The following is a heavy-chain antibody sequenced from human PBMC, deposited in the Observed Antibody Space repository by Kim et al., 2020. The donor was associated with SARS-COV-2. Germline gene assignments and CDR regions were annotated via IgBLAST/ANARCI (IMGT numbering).Heavy chain of an antibody. CDR2: TYYRSKWHN. Sequence: SQTLSLTCAISGDRVSSNSAAWNWIRQSPSRGLEWLGRTYYRSKWHNEYAVSVKSRIIIKADTSKNQVSLQLNSVTPEDTAVYYCARSSGWFDYWGQGTLVTVSS. CDR1: GDRVSSNSAA. CDR3: ARSSGWFDY. D-gene: IGHD6-19*01. V-gene: IGHV6-1*01. J-gene: IGHJ4*02.